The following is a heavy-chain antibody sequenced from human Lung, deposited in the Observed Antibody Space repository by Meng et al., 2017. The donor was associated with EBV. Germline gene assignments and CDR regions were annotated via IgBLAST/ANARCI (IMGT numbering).Heavy chain of an antibody. V-gene: IGHV4-34*01. CDR3: AATVNDGYFDY. CDR2: INHSGST. CDR1: GGAFSGSFSGYY. Sequence: VQLQQWGAGLLKPSETLSLTCAVYGGAFSGSFSGYYWSWIRQAPGKGLEWIGEINHSGSTYYNPSLKSRVTISVDTSKNQFSLKLSSVTAADTAVYYCAATVNDGYFDYRGQGTLVTVSS. D-gene: IGHD4-11*01. J-gene: IGHJ4*02.